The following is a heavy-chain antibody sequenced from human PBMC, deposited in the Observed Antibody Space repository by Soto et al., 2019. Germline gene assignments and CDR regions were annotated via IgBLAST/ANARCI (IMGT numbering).Heavy chain of an antibody. V-gene: IGHV3-23*01. CDR3: AKVFSPEGGNYFDY. CDR2: ISNSFSDGNT. Sequence: GGSLRLSCADSGFRFSNYAMNWVRQAPGRGLEWVSAISNSFSDGNTHYADSVKGRFTISRHNDKNTVFLEMNGLRAEDTAVYYCAKVFSPEGGNYFDYWGQGTLVTVSS. CDR1: GFRFSNYA. J-gene: IGHJ4*02.